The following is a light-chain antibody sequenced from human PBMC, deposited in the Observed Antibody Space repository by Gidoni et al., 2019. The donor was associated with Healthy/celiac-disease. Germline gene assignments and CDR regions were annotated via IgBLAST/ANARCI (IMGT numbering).Light chain of an antibody. CDR2: GKN. CDR1: SLSSYY. J-gene: IGLJ3*02. CDR3: NSRDSSGNHLV. V-gene: IGLV3-19*01. Sequence: SSELTQDPAVSVALGQTVRIPCQGDSLSSYYASWYQQKPGQAPVLVIYGKNNRPSGIPDRFSGSSSGNTASLTITGAQAEDEADYYGNSRDSSGNHLVFGGGTKLTVL.